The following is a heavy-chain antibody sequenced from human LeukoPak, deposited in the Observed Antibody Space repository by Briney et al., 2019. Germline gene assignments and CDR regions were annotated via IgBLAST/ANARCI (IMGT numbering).Heavy chain of an antibody. CDR3: ARNRGSGYSSIDY. D-gene: IGHD3-22*01. V-gene: IGHV3-74*01. CDR1: GFTFSSYW. CDR2: INSDGSST. Sequence: GGSLRLSCGASGFTFSSYWMHWVRQAPGKGGVWVSRINSDGSSTNYADSVKGRFTISRDNAKNTLYLQMNSLRAEDTAVYYCARNRGSGYSSIDYWGQGTLVTVSS. J-gene: IGHJ4*02.